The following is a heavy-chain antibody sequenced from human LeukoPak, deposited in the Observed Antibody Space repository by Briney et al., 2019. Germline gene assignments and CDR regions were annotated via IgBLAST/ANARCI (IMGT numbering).Heavy chain of an antibody. Sequence: SETLSLTCTVSGGSISSYYWSWIRQPPGKGLEWIGYIYYSGSTNYNPSLKSRVTISVDTSKNQFSLKLSSVTAADTAVYYCARDTYYGDYNWFDPWGQGTLVTVSS. V-gene: IGHV4-59*01. CDR1: GGSISSYY. CDR3: ARDTYYGDYNWFDP. CDR2: IYYSGST. J-gene: IGHJ5*02. D-gene: IGHD4-17*01.